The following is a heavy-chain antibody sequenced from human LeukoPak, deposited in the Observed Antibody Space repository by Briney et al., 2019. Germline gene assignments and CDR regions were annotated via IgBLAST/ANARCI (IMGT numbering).Heavy chain of an antibody. J-gene: IGHJ4*02. CDR1: GFIFSNYG. Sequence: PGGSLRLSCAASGFIFSNYGMHWVRQAPGEGLEWVAVTVGGGDGTYYADSVKGRFTISRDNSNNTLYLQMNSLRAEDTAVYYCAKLTTSWGQGTLVTVSS. CDR2: TVGGGDGT. CDR3: AKLTTS. V-gene: IGHV3-23*01. D-gene: IGHD4-11*01.